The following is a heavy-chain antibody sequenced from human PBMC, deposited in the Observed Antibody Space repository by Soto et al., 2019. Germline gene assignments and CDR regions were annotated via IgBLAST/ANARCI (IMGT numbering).Heavy chain of an antibody. CDR1: GVSLTGYH. CDR3: ARRLNLGSFDH. Sequence: PSETLSLTCNVSGVSLTGYHWNWIRQPPGKTLEWIGFVYYSGSASYNPSLKGRASISVDRSKNQFSLRLTSVTAADTAVYYCARRLNLGSFDHWGQGTLVTVSS. CDR2: VYYSGSA. D-gene: IGHD3-10*01. V-gene: IGHV4-59*01. J-gene: IGHJ5*02.